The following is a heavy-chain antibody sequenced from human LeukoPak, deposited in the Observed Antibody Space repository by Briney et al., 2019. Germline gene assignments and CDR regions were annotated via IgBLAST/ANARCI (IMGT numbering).Heavy chain of an antibody. CDR2: IYYSGST. CDR3: ARELVTPSTKKQYYFDY. D-gene: IGHD2-21*02. Sequence: SQTLSLTCTVSGGSISSGGYYWSWIRQHPGKGLEWIGYIYYSGSTYYNPSLKSRVTISVDASKNQFSLKLSSATAADTAVYYCARELVTPSTKKQYYFDYWGQGTLVTVSS. V-gene: IGHV4-31*03. CDR1: GGSISSGGYY. J-gene: IGHJ4*02.